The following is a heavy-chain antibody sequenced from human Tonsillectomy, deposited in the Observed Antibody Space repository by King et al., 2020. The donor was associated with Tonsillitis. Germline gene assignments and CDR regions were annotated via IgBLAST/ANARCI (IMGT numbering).Heavy chain of an antibody. J-gene: IGHJ5*02. D-gene: IGHD2/OR15-2a*01. CDR1: GGSISSSSYY. CDR2: IYYSGST. V-gene: IGHV4-39*01. CDR3: AIVRYLYNWFDP. Sequence: QLQESGPGLVKPSETLSLTCTVSGGSISSSSYYWGWIRQPPGKGLEWIGSIYYSGSTYYNPSLKSRVTISVDTSKKQFSLKLSSVTAAVTAVYYCAIVRYLYNWFDPWGQGTLVTVSS.